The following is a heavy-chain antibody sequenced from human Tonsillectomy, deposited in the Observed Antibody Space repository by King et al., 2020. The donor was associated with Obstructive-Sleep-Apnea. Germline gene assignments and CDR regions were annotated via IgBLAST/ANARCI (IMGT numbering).Heavy chain of an antibody. CDR2: INADDDT. V-gene: IGHV3-13*01. CDR3: ARGDRNYYDTCGVDY. J-gene: IGHJ4*02. D-gene: IGHD3-22*01. CDR1: GFTFKNYD. Sequence: VQLVESGGGFVEPGGSLRLSCVASGFTFKNYDMHWVRQPAGKGLEWVSGINADDDTYYVDFVKGRFIISRDDATESLFLQMNSLKAGDTAVYFCARGDRNYYDTCGVDYWGQGSLVTVSS.